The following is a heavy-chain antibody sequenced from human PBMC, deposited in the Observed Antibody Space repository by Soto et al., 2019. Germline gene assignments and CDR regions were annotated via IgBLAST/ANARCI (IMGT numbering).Heavy chain of an antibody. CDR2: ISYDGSNE. CDR1: GFTFSSYG. CDR3: AKDQTIFGVVTDT. J-gene: IGHJ5*02. Sequence: PGGSLRLSCAASGFTFSSYGMHWVRQAPGKGLEWVAVISYDGSNEYYADSVKGRFTISRDNSKNTLYLQMNSLRAEDTAVYYCAKDQTIFGVVTDTWGQGTLVTVSS. V-gene: IGHV3-30*18. D-gene: IGHD3-3*01.